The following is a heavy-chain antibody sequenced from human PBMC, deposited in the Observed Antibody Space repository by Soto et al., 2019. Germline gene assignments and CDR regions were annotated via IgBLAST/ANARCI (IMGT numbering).Heavy chain of an antibody. CDR1: GGSISSGEYY. V-gene: IGHV4-30-4*01. J-gene: IGHJ4*02. Sequence: QVQLQESGPGLVKPSQTLSLTCTVSGGSISSGEYYWSWIRQPPGKGLDWIGYIYYSGXTYXNPXXXXXXXXXXXXXXXXXXXXXXXXXXXDTAVYYXXRDSHPGGXPHWGQGTLVTVSS. CDR3: XRDSHPGGXPH. D-gene: IGHD3-10*01. CDR2: IYYSGXT.